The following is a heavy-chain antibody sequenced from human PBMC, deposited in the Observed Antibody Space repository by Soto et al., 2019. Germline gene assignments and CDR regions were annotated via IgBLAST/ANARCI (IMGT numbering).Heavy chain of an antibody. J-gene: IGHJ6*02. D-gene: IGHD6-6*01. V-gene: IGHV4-39*01. CDR1: GGSISSSSYY. Sequence: SETLSLTCTVSGGSISSSSYYWGWIRQPPGKGLEWIGGIYYSGSTYYNPSLKSRVTISVDTSKNQFSLKLSSVTAADTAVYYCARQGTYSRSSDYGMDVWGQGTTVTVSS. CDR2: IYYSGST. CDR3: ARQGTYSRSSDYGMDV.